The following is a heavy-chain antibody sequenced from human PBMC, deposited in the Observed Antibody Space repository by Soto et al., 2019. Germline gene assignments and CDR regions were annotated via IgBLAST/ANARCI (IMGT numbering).Heavy chain of an antibody. CDR3: AKGDPLGGY. CDR2: NYPGDSGT. D-gene: IGHD2-15*01. CDR1: GYSFTKYG. J-gene: IGHJ4*02. Sequence: GESLKISCKGSGYSFTKYGIGWVRQMPGKGLEWMGNNYPGDSGTRYSPSFQGQVTISRDNAKNSLYLQMNSLGAEDTAVYYCAKGDPLGGYWGQGTLVTVSS. V-gene: IGHV5-51*01.